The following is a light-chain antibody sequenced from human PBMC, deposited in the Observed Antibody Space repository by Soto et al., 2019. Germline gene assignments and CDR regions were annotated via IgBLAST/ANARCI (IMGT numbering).Light chain of an antibody. V-gene: IGLV3-9*01. CDR1: NIGSKS. CDR3: QVWDSTTAVL. CDR2: RDY. J-gene: IGLJ2*01. Sequence: SYDLTQPLSVSVALGQTARITCGGSNIGSKSVHWYQKRPGQAPVVVMYRDYHRPSEIPERFSGSNSGNTATLTISRAQAGDEADYYCQVWDSTTAVLFGGGTKLTVL.